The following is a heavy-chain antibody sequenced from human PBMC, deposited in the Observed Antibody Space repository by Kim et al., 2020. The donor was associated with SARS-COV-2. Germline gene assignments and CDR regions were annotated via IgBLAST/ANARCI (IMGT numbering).Heavy chain of an antibody. V-gene: IGHV3-48*02. CDR1: GFTFSAYG. Sequence: GGSLRLSCAASGFTFSAYGMNWVRQAPGKGLAWVSYISSTSGTVNYADSVRGRFTISRDNAKNSLFLQMNSLGDDDTAMYFCVREGRDGYNTWGQGTLVTVSS. CDR3: VREGRDGYNT. J-gene: IGHJ5*02. CDR2: ISSTSGTV. D-gene: IGHD2-21*01.